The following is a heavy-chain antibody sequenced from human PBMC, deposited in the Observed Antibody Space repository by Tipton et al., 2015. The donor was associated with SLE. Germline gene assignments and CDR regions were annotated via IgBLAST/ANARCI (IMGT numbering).Heavy chain of an antibody. D-gene: IGHD3-3*01. J-gene: IGHJ3*02. CDR1: GGSFSGYY. V-gene: IGHV4-34*01. CDR3: ARGKDYDFWSGYYRRDASDI. CDR2: INHSGST. Sequence: TLSLTCAVYGGSFSGYYWSWIRQPPGKGLEWIGEINHSGSTNYNPSLKSRVTISMDTSKNQFSLKLSSVTAADTSVYYCARGKDYDFWSGYYRRDASDIWGQGTMVTVSS.